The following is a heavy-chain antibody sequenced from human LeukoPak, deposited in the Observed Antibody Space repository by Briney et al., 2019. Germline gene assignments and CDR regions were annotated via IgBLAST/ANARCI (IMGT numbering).Heavy chain of an antibody. CDR1: GFTFSSYG. D-gene: IGHD2-2*01. Sequence: LRLSCAASGFTFSSYGMHWVRQAPGKGLEWIGYIYYSGSTYYNPSLKSRVTISVDTSKNQFSLKLSSVTAADTAVYYCARGSPAAILDGGVDYYYYMDVWGKGTTVTVSS. CDR3: ARGSPAAILDGGVDYYYYMDV. V-gene: IGHV4-31*02. J-gene: IGHJ6*03. CDR2: IYYSGST.